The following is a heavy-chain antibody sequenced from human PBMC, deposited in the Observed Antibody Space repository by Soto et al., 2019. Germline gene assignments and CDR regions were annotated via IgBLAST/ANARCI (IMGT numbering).Heavy chain of an antibody. CDR1: GFTVSSNY. J-gene: IGHJ3*02. D-gene: IGHD2-15*01. V-gene: IGHV3-66*01. Sequence: TGGSLRLSCAASGFTVSSNYMSWVRQAPGKGLEWVSVIYGGGSTYYADSVKGRFTISRDNSKNTLYLQMNSLRAEDTAVYYCARDRVYCSGGSCYSVGDAFDIWGQGTMVTVSS. CDR2: IYGGGST. CDR3: ARDRVYCSGGSCYSVGDAFDI.